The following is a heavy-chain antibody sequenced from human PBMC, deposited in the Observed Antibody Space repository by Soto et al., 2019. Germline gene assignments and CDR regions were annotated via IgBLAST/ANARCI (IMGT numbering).Heavy chain of an antibody. CDR1: GGSVTSGSSY. Sequence: AETPSLTSSVSGGSVTSGSSYWGWVRQAPGKGLEWIGDVFFMGNTWYNADLKGRLTISVDTSNAPFSLRLSSVTAADTAFYSCVRLTSRIAAPSNGSSNYLDTWGQGTPVPLSP. CDR3: VRLTSRIAAPSNGSSNYLDT. CDR2: VFFMGNT. D-gene: IGHD4-4*01. J-gene: IGHJ4*02. V-gene: IGHV4-39*01.